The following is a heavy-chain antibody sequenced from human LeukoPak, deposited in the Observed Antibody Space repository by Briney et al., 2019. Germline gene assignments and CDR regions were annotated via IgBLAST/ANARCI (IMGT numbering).Heavy chain of an antibody. V-gene: IGHV3-23*01. CDR3: AKDQSRVGVSDPFDY. CDR2: ISGSGATT. Sequence: PGGSLRLSCAASGFTFSSCAMTWVRQAPGKGLGWVSSISGSGATTYYADSVKGRFTISRDNSNNTVYLQMNSLRAEDTAVYYCAKDQSRVGVSDPFDYWGQGMQVGVSS. CDR1: GFTFSSCA. D-gene: IGHD1-26*01. J-gene: IGHJ4*02.